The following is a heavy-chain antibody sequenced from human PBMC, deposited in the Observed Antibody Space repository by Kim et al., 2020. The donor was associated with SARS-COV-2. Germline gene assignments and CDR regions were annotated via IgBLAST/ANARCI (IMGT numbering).Heavy chain of an antibody. CDR1: GGSFSGYY. D-gene: IGHD3-10*01. Sequence: SETLSLTCAVYGGSFSGYYWSWIRQPPGKGLEWIGEINHSGSTNYNPSLKSRVTISVDTSKNQFSLKLSSVTAADTAVYYCARGTKSLPYYGSGSYYLGWFDPWGQGTLVTVSS. CDR3: ARGTKSLPYYGSGSYYLGWFDP. CDR2: INHSGST. V-gene: IGHV4-34*01. J-gene: IGHJ5*02.